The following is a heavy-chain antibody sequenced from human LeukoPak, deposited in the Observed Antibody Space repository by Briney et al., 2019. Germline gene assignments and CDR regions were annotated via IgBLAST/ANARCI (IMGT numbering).Heavy chain of an antibody. D-gene: IGHD2-15*01. CDR1: GGSISTTYYY. Sequence: SETLSLTCTVSGGSISTTYYYWGWIRQPPGKGLEWIGYIYDSGSTYYNPSLKSRITISVDTSENRFSLKLSSVTATDTAVYYCARDCSGGSCYGAFDIWGQGTMVTVSS. J-gene: IGHJ3*02. V-gene: IGHV4-30-4*08. CDR2: IYDSGST. CDR3: ARDCSGGSCYGAFDI.